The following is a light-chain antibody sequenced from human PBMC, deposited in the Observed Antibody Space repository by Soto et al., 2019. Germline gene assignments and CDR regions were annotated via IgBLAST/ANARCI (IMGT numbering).Light chain of an antibody. Sequence: QSALTQPRSVSESPGQSVTISCTGTSSDVGGYNYVSWYQQHPGKAPKLMIYDVSKRPSGVPDRFSGSKSGNTASLTISGLQAEDEADYYCSSYAGSYTYVFGTGTKVTVL. CDR2: DVS. CDR1: SSDVGGYNY. V-gene: IGLV2-11*01. J-gene: IGLJ1*01. CDR3: SSYAGSYTYV.